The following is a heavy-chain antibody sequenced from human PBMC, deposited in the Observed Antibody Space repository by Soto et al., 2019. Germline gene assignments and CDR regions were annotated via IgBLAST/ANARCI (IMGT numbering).Heavy chain of an antibody. CDR3: AKVTKRAAAGRYEYYKYGMDV. D-gene: IGHD6-13*01. J-gene: IGHJ6*02. CDR2: ISSSSGYR. Sequence: EVQLVESGGGLVRPGGSLRLSCAASGFSFNTYIMNWVRQAPGKGLEWVSLISSSSGYRYYADSVKGRFTISRDNANNLMYLHMSGLTADDTAVYFCAKVTKRAAAGRYEYYKYGMDVWGQGTTVTVSS. V-gene: IGHV3-21*02. CDR1: GFSFNTYI.